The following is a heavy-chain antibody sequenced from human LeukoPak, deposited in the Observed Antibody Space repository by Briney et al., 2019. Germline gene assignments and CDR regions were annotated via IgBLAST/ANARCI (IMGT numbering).Heavy chain of an antibody. CDR1: GFTVSSNY. J-gene: IGHJ4*02. Sequence: GGSLRLSCAASGFTVSSNYMSWVRQAPGKGLEWVSVIYSGGSTYYADSVKGRFTISRDNSKNTLYLQMNSLRAEDTAVYYCARDLAVGAMGGYFDYWGQGTLVTVSS. CDR2: IYSGGST. CDR3: ARDLAVGAMGGYFDY. V-gene: IGHV3-66*01. D-gene: IGHD1-26*01.